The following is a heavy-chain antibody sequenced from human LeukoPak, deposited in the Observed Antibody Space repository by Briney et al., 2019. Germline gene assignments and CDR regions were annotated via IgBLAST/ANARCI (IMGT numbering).Heavy chain of an antibody. D-gene: IGHD3-22*01. V-gene: IGHV3-48*02. CDR3: ARDQDYYDSSGYLIDY. CDR2: ISSSSSTI. J-gene: IGHJ4*02. CDR1: GFTFSSYA. Sequence: GGSLRLSCAASGFTFSSYAMSWVRQAPGKGLEWVSYISSSSSTIYYADSVKGRFTTSRDNAKNSLYLQMNSLRDEDTAVYYCARDQDYYDSSGYLIDYWGQGTLVTVSS.